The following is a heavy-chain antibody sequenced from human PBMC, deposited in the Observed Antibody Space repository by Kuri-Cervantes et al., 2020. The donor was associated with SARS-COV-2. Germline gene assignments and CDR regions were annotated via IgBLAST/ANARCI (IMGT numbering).Heavy chain of an antibody. Sequence: GESLKISCAASGFTFSSYGMHWVRQAPGKGLEWVAFLRYDGGEKHYADSVKGRFTISRDNSKNTLYLQMNSLRAEDTAVYCCAKVGPGLYDSSGLSPDAFDIWGQGTMVTVSS. CDR3: AKVGPGLYDSSGLSPDAFDI. D-gene: IGHD3-22*01. J-gene: IGHJ3*02. CDR2: LRYDGGEK. CDR1: GFTFSSYG. V-gene: IGHV3-30*02.